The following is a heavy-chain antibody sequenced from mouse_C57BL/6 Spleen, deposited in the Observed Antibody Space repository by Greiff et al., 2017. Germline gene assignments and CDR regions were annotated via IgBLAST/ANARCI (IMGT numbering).Heavy chain of an antibody. V-gene: IGHV5-9-1*02. J-gene: IGHJ2*01. D-gene: IGHD1-1*01. CDR2: ISSGGDYI. Sequence: EVQLVESGAGLVKPGGSLKLSCAASGFTFSSYAMSWVRQTPEKRLEWVAYISSGGDYIYYADTVKGRFTISRDNARNTLYLQMSSLKSEDTAMYYCTREEDYYGSRYFDYWGQGTTLTVSS. CDR1: GFTFSSYA. CDR3: TREEDYYGSRYFDY.